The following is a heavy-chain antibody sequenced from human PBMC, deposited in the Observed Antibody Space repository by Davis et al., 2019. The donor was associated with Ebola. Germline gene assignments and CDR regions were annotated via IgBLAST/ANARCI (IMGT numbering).Heavy chain of an antibody. V-gene: IGHV3-7*01. CDR3: ARELGYCSGGSCYSDSDFDY. CDR2: IKQDGSEK. D-gene: IGHD2-15*01. J-gene: IGHJ4*02. Sequence: PSETLSLTCAVYGGTFSDYYWSWIRQAPGKGLEWVANIKQDGSEKYYVDSVKGRFTISRDNAKNSLYLQMNSLRAEDTAVYYCARELGYCSGGSCYSDSDFDYWGQGTLVTVSS. CDR1: GGTFSDYY.